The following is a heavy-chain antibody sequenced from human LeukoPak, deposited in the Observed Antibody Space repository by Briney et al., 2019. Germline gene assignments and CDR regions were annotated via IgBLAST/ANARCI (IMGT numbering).Heavy chain of an antibody. J-gene: IGHJ4*02. CDR1: GYSISSGYY. Sequence: SETLSLTCTVSGYSISSGYYWGWIRQPPGKGLEWIGSIYYSGSTYYNPSLKSRVTISLDTSKNQFSLKLSSVTAADTAVYYCARDRQQLVRGDYFDYWGQGTLVTVSS. D-gene: IGHD6-13*01. CDR2: IYYSGST. CDR3: ARDRQQLVRGDYFDY. V-gene: IGHV4-38-2*02.